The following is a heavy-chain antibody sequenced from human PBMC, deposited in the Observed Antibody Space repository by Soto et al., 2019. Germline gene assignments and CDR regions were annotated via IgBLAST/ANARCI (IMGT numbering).Heavy chain of an antibody. V-gene: IGHV4-39*01. D-gene: IGHD2-2*01. Sequence: QLLLQESGPGLVKPSETLSLTCTVSGGPINSGNYYWGWIRQPPGKGLEWIGRIFSDGTTYYNPSLKSRVTISVDTSKNQFSLKVTSVTASDTAIYYCLRLVPAAGAGANWGQGTRVTVSS. CDR1: GGPINSGNYY. CDR2: IFSDGTT. CDR3: LRLVPAAGAGAN. J-gene: IGHJ4*02.